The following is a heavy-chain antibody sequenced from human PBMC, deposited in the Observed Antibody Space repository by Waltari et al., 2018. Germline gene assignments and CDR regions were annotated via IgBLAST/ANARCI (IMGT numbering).Heavy chain of an antibody. Sequence: QLQLQNSGPGLVNPSATLSLTCTVFVRSISSSSSYWAWIGHPPGRGLEWIGSIYYSGSTYYNPSLKSRVTISVDTSKNQFSLKLSSVTAADTAVYYCARHIAAAGGGYYYYGMDVWGQGTTVTVSS. J-gene: IGHJ6*02. V-gene: IGHV4-39*01. CDR1: VRSISSSSSY. CDR2: IYYSGST. CDR3: ARHIAAAGGGYYYYGMDV. D-gene: IGHD6-13*01.